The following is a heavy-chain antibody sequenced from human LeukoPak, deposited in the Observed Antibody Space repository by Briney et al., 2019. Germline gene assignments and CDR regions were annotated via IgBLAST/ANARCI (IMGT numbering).Heavy chain of an antibody. Sequence: GASVKVSCKASGGTFSSYAISWVRQAPGQGLEWMGGIIPIFGTTNYAQKFQDRVTITADKSTSTAYMELSSLRSEDTAVYYCAKDQSRSWTFDSWGQGTLVTVSS. V-gene: IGHV1-69*06. J-gene: IGHJ4*02. CDR2: IIPIFGTT. CDR1: GGTFSSYA. CDR3: AKDQSRSWTFDS. D-gene: IGHD6-13*01.